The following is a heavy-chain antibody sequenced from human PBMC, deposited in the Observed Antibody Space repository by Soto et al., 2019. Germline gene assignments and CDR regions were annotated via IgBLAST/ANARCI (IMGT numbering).Heavy chain of an antibody. Sequence: QPGGSLRLSCAASGFTFTTYEMNWVRQAPGKGLEWVSYISGSGSFIYYADSVKGRFTISRDNSKNTLYLQMNSLRAEDTAVYYCAKGLTPPWRGSSGYISKAADAFDIWGQGTMVTVSS. CDR1: GFTFTTYE. J-gene: IGHJ3*02. D-gene: IGHD3-22*01. CDR2: ISGSGSFI. CDR3: AKGLTPPWRGSSGYISKAADAFDI. V-gene: IGHV3-48*03.